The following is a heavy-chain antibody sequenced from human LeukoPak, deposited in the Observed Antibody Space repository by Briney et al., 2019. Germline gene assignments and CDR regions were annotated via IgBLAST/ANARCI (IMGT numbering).Heavy chain of an antibody. CDR2: IYTSGST. CDR3: AKVSSSWSGGAFDI. D-gene: IGHD6-13*01. Sequence: SETLSLTCTVSGGSISSYYWSWIRQPAGKGLEWIGRIYTSGSTNYNPSLKSRVTMSVDTSKNQFSLKLSSVTAADTAVYYCAKVSSSWSGGAFDIWGQGTMVTVSS. CDR1: GGSISSYY. V-gene: IGHV4-4*07. J-gene: IGHJ3*02.